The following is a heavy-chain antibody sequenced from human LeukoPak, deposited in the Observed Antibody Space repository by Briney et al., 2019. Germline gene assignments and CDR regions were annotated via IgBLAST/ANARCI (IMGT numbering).Heavy chain of an antibody. Sequence: PGGSLRLSCAASGFTFDDYATHWVRQAPGKGLEWVSGISWNSGSIGYADSVKGRFTISRDNAKNSLYLQMNSLRAEDTALYYCAKDTGYSNYYYGMDVWGQGTTVTVSS. D-gene: IGHD4-11*01. V-gene: IGHV3-9*01. CDR1: GFTFDDYA. CDR3: AKDTGYSNYYYGMDV. J-gene: IGHJ6*02. CDR2: ISWNSGSI.